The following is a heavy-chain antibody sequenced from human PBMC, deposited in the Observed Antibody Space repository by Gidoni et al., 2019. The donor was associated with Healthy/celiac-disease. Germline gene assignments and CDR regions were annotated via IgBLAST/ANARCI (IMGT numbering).Heavy chain of an antibody. Sequence: QVQLQESGPGLVKPSQTLSLTCTVSGGSISSGDYYWSWIRQPPGKGLEWIGYIYYSGSTYYNPSLKSRVTISVDTSKNQFSLKLSSVTAADTAVYYCARDSGAATPLSAPRLPSRRGEGDDAFDIWGQGTMVTVSS. CDR3: ARDSGAATPLSAPRLPSRRGEGDDAFDI. CDR2: IYYSGST. D-gene: IGHD2-15*01. V-gene: IGHV4-30-4*01. J-gene: IGHJ3*02. CDR1: GGSISSGDYY.